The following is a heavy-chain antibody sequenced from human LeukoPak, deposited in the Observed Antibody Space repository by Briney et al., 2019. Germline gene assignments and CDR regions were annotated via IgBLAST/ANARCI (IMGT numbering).Heavy chain of an antibody. CDR2: ILYDGSNK. V-gene: IGHV3-30*18. D-gene: IGHD5-18*01. Sequence: PGGSLRLSRAASGFTFSNYGMHWVRQAPGKGLQWVALILYDGSNKYYADSVKGRFTISRDNSKNTLYLQMNSLRAEDTAVYYCAKSFAAAMDGMDVWGKGTTVTVSS. CDR3: AKSFAAAMDGMDV. CDR1: GFTFSNYG. J-gene: IGHJ6*04.